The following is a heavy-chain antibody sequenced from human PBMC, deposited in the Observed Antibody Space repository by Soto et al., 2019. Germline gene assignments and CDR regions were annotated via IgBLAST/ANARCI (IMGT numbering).Heavy chain of an antibody. J-gene: IGHJ4*02. V-gene: IGHV1-8*01. D-gene: IGHD4-17*01. CDR3: AIYHDYGDERSFDY. Sequence: QVQLVQSGAEVKKPGASVKVSCKASGYTFTSYDINWVRQATGQGLEWMGWMNPNSGNTGYAQKFQGRVTMSRNTSISTAYMELSSLRSEDTAVYYCAIYHDYGDERSFDYWGQGTLVTVSS. CDR2: MNPNSGNT. CDR1: GYTFTSYD.